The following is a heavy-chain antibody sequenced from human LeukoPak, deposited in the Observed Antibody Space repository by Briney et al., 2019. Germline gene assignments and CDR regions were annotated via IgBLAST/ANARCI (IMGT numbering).Heavy chain of an antibody. CDR1: GYTFTSYG. D-gene: IGHD3-10*01. CDR2: ISAYNGNT. V-gene: IGHV1-18*04. J-gene: IGHJ4*02. CDR3: ARDQGGYFGSGSHSDY. Sequence: ASVPVSCKASGYTFTSYGISWVRQAPAKGLEGMGCISAYNGNTNYAQKLQGRVTMTTDTSTSTAYMELRSLRADDTAVYYCARDQGGYFGSGSHSDYWGQGTLVTVAP.